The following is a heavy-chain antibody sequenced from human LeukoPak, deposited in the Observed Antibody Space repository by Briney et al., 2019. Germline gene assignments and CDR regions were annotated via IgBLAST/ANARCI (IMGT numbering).Heavy chain of an antibody. CDR2: ISAYNGNT. V-gene: IGHV1-18*01. Sequence: GASVKVSCKATGYTFTSYGISWVRQAPGQGLEWMGWISAYNGNTNYAQKLQGRVTMTTDTSTSTAYMELRSLRSDDTAVYYCARDLKVRGWPLLGYWGQGTLVTVSS. CDR1: GYTFTSYG. J-gene: IGHJ4*02. CDR3: ARDLKVRGWPLLGY. D-gene: IGHD6-19*01.